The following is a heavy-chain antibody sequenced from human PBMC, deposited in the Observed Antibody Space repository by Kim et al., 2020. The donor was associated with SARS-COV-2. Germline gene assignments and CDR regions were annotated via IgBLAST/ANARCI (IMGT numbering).Heavy chain of an antibody. CDR1: GYSFTSYW. D-gene: IGHD2-15*01. CDR2: IDPSDSYT. V-gene: IGHV5-10-1*01. Sequence: GESLKISCKGSGYSFTSYWISWVRQMPGKGLEWMGRIDPSDSYTNYSPSFQGHVTISADKSISTAHLQWSSLKASDTAMYYCARRGSLYCSGGSCVNNYGMDVWGQGTTVTVSS. CDR3: ARRGSLYCSGGSCVNNYGMDV. J-gene: IGHJ6*02.